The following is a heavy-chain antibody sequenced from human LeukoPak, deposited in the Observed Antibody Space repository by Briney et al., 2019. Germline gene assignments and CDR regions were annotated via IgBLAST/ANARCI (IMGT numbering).Heavy chain of an antibody. Sequence: GGSLRLSCAASGFIFSSYGMHWVRQAPGKGLEWVAFIRHDGSNKYYADSVKGRFIISRDNSKNTLYLQMNSLRAEDTAVYYCAKDALISYRGAWSQSDYWGQGTLVTVSS. V-gene: IGHV3-30*02. CDR2: IRHDGSNK. J-gene: IGHJ4*02. CDR1: GFIFSSYG. D-gene: IGHD2/OR15-2a*01. CDR3: AKDALISYRGAWSQSDY.